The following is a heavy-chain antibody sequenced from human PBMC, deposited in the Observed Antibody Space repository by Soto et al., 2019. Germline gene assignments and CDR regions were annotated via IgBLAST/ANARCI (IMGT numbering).Heavy chain of an antibody. Sequence: SETLSLTCTVSRGYVNTFHWSWVRQPAGKGLEWIGRIFPNGNTDYSPSLKSRVTLSVDTSKNQISLNLTSVTAVDMAVYYCARESGDNWDYEAYWGQGTPVTVSS. D-gene: IGHD1-7*01. V-gene: IGHV4-4*07. CDR3: ARESGDNWDYEAY. J-gene: IGHJ4*02. CDR2: IFPNGNT. CDR1: RGYVNTFH.